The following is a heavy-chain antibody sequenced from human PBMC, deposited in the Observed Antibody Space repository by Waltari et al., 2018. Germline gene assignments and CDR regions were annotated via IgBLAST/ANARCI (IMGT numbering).Heavy chain of an antibody. D-gene: IGHD6-19*01. CDR1: GASISSSNW. CDR2: IYHSGST. J-gene: IGHJ4*02. CDR3: ASYGSAYRGYSSGWPTGDY. V-gene: IGHV4-4*02. Sequence: QVQLQESGPGLVKPSGTLSLTCAVSGASISSSNWWSWVRQPPGTGLEWIGEIYHSGSTNYNPSLKSRVTISVDKSKNQFSLKLSSVTAADTAVYYCASYGSAYRGYSSGWPTGDYWGQGTLVTVSS.